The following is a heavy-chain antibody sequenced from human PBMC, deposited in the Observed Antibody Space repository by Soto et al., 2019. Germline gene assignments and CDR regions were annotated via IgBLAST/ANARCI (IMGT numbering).Heavy chain of an antibody. D-gene: IGHD3-22*01. CDR3: AKARYYDSTGYLYYFDY. Sequence: GGSLRLSCAASGFTFSNYAMSWVRQAPGKGLEWVSSITGSGDYTYYADSVKGRFTISRDNSKNTLYLQMNSLRAEDTAVYYCAKARYYDSTGYLYYFDYWGQGTLVTAPQ. CDR2: ITGSGDYT. J-gene: IGHJ4*02. CDR1: GFTFSNYA. V-gene: IGHV3-23*01.